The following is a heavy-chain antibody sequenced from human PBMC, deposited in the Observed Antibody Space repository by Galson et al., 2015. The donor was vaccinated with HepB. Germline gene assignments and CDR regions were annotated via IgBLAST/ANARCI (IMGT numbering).Heavy chain of an antibody. Sequence: SLRLSCAASGFTFRSCGMSWVRQTPGKGLEWVCSISGFGDITDYADSVKGRFTISRDNFRDTLFLHMNTLRAEDTAVYYCAKGGVTVTTISENWGQGTLVTVSS. CDR2: ISGFGDIT. D-gene: IGHD4-11*01. CDR1: GFTFRSCG. J-gene: IGHJ4*02. CDR3: AKGGVTVTTISEN. V-gene: IGHV3-23*01.